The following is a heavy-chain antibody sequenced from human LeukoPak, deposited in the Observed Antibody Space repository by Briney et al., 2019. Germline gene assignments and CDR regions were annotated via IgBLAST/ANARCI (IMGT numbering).Heavy chain of an antibody. V-gene: IGHV3-49*04. CDR2: IRSKAYGGTT. Sequence: PGRSLRLSCTASGFPFSDYAMSWVRQAPGKGLEWVGFIRSKAYGGTTESAASLKGRFTISRDDSKNIAYLQMNGLKTEDTAVYYCTQYHYDSSGYYCVDYWGQGTLVTVSS. D-gene: IGHD3-22*01. CDR1: GFPFSDYA. CDR3: TQYHYDSSGYYCVDY. J-gene: IGHJ4*02.